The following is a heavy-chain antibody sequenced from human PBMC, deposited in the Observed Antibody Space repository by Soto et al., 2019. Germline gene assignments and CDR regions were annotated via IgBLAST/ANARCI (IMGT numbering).Heavy chain of an antibody. J-gene: IGHJ4*02. CDR2: ISAYNGNT. Sequence: QVQLVQSGAEVKKPGASVKVSCKASGYTFTSYGISWVRQAPGQGLERMGWISAYNGNTNYAQKLQGRVTMTTDTSTSTAYMELRSLRSDDTAVYYCARDRSRVNSRYERGYFDYWGQGTLVTVSS. CDR1: GYTFTSYG. D-gene: IGHD5-12*01. V-gene: IGHV1-18*01. CDR3: ARDRSRVNSRYERGYFDY.